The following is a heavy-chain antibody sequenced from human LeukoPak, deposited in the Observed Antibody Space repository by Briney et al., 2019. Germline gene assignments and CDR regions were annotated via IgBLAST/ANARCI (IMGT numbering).Heavy chain of an antibody. CDR3: ARALRGSYGDWFDP. J-gene: IGHJ5*02. CDR1: GDSFTNYW. Sequence: GKSLKISCKASGDSFTNYWIGWVRQMPGKGLEWMGITYPGDSDTRYSPSFQGQVTISADKSISTAYLQWSSLKASDTAIYYCARALRGSYGDWFDPWGQGTLVTVSS. CDR2: TYPGDSDT. D-gene: IGHD1-26*01. V-gene: IGHV5-51*01.